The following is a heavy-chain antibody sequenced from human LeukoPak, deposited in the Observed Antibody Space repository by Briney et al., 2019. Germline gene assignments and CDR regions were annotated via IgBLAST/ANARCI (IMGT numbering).Heavy chain of an antibody. CDR1: GYTFTSYG. CDR2: ISAYNGNT. Sequence: ASVKVSCKASGYTFTSYGISWVRQAPGQGLEWMGWISAYNGNTNYAQKLQGRVTMTTDTSTSTAYMELRSLRSDDTAVYYCARDFTHSSSKNYYYYYYGMDVWGQGTTVTVSS. D-gene: IGHD6-6*01. CDR3: ARDFTHSSSKNYYYYYYGMDV. J-gene: IGHJ6*02. V-gene: IGHV1-18*01.